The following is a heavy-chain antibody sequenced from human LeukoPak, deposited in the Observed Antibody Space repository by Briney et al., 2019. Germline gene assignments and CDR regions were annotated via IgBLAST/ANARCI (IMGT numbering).Heavy chain of an antibody. J-gene: IGHJ5*02. CDR3: ARDYVGDNWFDP. Sequence: ASVKVSCKASGYSFINNGINWVRQAPGQGLEWMGWISPNSGGTNYAQEFQGRVTMTRDTSISTAYMELSRLRSDDTAVYYCARDYVGDNWFDPWGQGTLVTVSS. V-gene: IGHV1-2*02. CDR2: ISPNSGGT. D-gene: IGHD3-16*01. CDR1: GYSFINNG.